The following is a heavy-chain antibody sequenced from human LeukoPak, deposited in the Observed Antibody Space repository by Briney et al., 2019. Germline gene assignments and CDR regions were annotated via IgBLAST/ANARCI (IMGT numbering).Heavy chain of an antibody. D-gene: IGHD1-1*01. V-gene: IGHV3-23*01. CDR3: AKARLETIGGRGFDY. CDR2: ITGSGGST. CDR1: GFTFSGYA. J-gene: IGHJ4*02. Sequence: GGSLRLSCAASGFTFSGYAMNWVRQAPGKGLDWVSAITGSGGSTYYADSVKGRFTISRDNSKNTLFLQLNSLRADDTAVHYCAKARLETIGGRGFDYWGQGTLVTVSS.